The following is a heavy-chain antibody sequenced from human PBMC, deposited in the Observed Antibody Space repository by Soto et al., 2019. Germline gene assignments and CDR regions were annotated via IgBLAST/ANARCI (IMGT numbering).Heavy chain of an antibody. CDR3: ARDSVPIYSSSWYPYYYYYGMDV. D-gene: IGHD6-13*01. Sequence: PGGSLRLSCAASGFTFSSYSMNWVRQAPGKGLEWVSSISSSSGYIYYADSVKGRFTISRDNAKNSLYLQMNSLRAEDTAVYYCARDSVPIYSSSWYPYYYYYGMDVWGQGTTVTVSS. V-gene: IGHV3-21*01. CDR2: ISSSSGYI. J-gene: IGHJ6*02. CDR1: GFTFSSYS.